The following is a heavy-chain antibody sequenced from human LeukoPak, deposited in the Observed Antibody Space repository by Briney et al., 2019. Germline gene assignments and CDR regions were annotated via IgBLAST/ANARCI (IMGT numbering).Heavy chain of an antibody. J-gene: IGHJ6*02. CDR2: ISGSGGST. D-gene: IGHD3-10*01. V-gene: IGHV3-23*01. CDR3: AKSGGLSGSGRLGIDV. CDR1: GFTSSSYA. Sequence: PGGSLRLSCAASGFTSSSYAMSWVRQAPGKGLEWVSAISGSGGSTYYADSAKGRFTISRDNSINTLYLQMSSLRAEDAAVYYCAKSGGLSGSGRLGIDVWGQGTTVTVSS.